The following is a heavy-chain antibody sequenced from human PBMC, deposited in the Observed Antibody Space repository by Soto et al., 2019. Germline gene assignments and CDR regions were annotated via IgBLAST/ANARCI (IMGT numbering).Heavy chain of an antibody. J-gene: IGHJ5*02. V-gene: IGHV1-18*04. CDR1: GYTFSDYG. CDR2: ISVHTGNT. D-gene: IGHD1-1*01. CDR3: ARDTRTGLSQIDP. Sequence: ASVKVSCKASGYTFSDYGISWVRQAPGQGLEWVGWISVHTGNTNSAQKFQGRVTLTADTSTTTAFMELRGLTSDDTAVYYCARDTRTGLSQIDPWGQGTLVTVSS.